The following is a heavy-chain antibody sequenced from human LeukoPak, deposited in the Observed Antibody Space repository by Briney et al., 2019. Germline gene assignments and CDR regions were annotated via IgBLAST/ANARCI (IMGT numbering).Heavy chain of an antibody. Sequence: SETLSLTCTVSGASITSSNYCWLWLRQPPGKGLEWIGSIYYTGTTYYNLSLKSRVTISVDTSKYQFSLKLSSVTAADTAVYYCARHAVLAGPLDYWGQGTLVTVSS. CDR1: GASITSSNYC. V-gene: IGHV4-39*01. CDR3: ARHAVLAGPLDY. D-gene: IGHD2-15*01. CDR2: IYYTGTT. J-gene: IGHJ4*02.